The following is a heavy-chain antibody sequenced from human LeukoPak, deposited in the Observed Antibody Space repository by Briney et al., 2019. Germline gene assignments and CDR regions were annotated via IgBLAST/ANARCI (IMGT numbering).Heavy chain of an antibody. CDR2: INWNAADT. J-gene: IGHJ6*03. Sequence: GGSLRLSCAASGFTFDDYGMSWVRQAAGKGLEWVSGINWNAADTGYADSVKGRSTISRDNVKNSLYLQMNSLRAEDTALYYCARAPGSSLRGYYYYYMDVWGKGTTVTVSS. D-gene: IGHD3-10*01. CDR3: ARAPGSSLRGYYYYYMDV. V-gene: IGHV3-20*04. CDR1: GFTFDDYG.